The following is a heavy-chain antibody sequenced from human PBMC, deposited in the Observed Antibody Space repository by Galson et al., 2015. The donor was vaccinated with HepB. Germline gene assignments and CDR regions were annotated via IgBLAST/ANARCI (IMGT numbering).Heavy chain of an antibody. V-gene: IGHV3-73*01. D-gene: IGHD4-17*01. CDR1: GFTFSGSA. CDR3: TPTVTLRGFDY. CDR2: IRSKAKSYAT. Sequence: SLRLSCAASGFTFSGSAIHWVRQASGKGLEWVGRIRSKAKSYATAYAASVKGRFTISRDDSRNTAYLQMNSLKTEDTAVYYCTPTVTLRGFDYWGQGTLVTVSS. J-gene: IGHJ4*02.